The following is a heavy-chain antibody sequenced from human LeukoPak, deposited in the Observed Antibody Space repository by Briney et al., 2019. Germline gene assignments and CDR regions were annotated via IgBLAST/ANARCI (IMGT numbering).Heavy chain of an antibody. V-gene: IGHV1-2*02. CDR3: ARGAKVGATFDY. D-gene: IGHD1-26*01. CDR1: GYTFTEYP. Sequence: GASVKVSCKASGYTFTEYPMHWVRQAPGQGLQWMGDINPHSGATNYAQTFQGRVTMTLDTSISTAYMDLIRLRVDDTAVYFCARGAKVGATFDYWGQGTLPTVAS. J-gene: IGHJ4*02. CDR2: INPHSGAT.